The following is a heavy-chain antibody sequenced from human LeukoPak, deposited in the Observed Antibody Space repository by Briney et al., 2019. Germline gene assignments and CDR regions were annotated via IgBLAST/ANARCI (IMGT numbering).Heavy chain of an antibody. CDR2: ISSSGSTI. D-gene: IGHD3-22*01. J-gene: IGHJ3*02. CDR1: GFTFSDYY. CDR3: ASAQTYDYYDSSGYAFDI. Sequence: GGSLRLSCAASGFTFSDYYMSWIRQAPGKGLEWVSYISSSGSTIYYADSVKGRSTISRDNAKNSLYLQMNSLRAEDTAVYYCASAQTYDYYDSSGYAFDIWGQGTMVTVSS. V-gene: IGHV3-11*04.